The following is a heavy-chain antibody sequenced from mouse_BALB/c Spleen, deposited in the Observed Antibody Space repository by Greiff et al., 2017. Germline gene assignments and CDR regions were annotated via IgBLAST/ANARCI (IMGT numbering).Heavy chain of an antibody. CDR3: TRAITTASWFAY. D-gene: IGHD1-2*01. CDR1: GYTFTSYY. Sequence: VQLQQSGAELVKPGASVKLSCKASGYTFTSYYMYWVKQRPGQGLEWIGEINPSNGGTNFNEKFKSKATLTVDKSSSTAYMQLSSLTSEDSAVYYCTRAITTASWFAYWGQGTLVTVSA. V-gene: IGHV1S81*02. J-gene: IGHJ3*01. CDR2: INPSNGGT.